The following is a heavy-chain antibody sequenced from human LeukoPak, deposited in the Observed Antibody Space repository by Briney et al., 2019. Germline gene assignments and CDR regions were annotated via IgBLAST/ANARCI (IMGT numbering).Heavy chain of an antibody. CDR1: GFTSSSYS. J-gene: IGHJ4*02. CDR3: ARDIAAGTDY. CDR2: ISSSSSYI. Sequence: GGSLRLSCAASGFTSSSYSMNWVRQAPGKGLEWVSSISSSSSYIYYADSVKGRFTISRDNAKNSLYLQMNSLRAEDTAVYYCARDIAAGTDYWGQGTLVTVSS. D-gene: IGHD6-13*01. V-gene: IGHV3-21*04.